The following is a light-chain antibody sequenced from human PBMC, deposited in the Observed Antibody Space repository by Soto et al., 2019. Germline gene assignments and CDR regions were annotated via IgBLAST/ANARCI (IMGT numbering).Light chain of an antibody. Sequence: QSALTQPRSVSGSPGQSVTISCTGTSSDVGGYNYVSWYQQHPGKAPKLMIYDVSKRPSGVPDRFSGSKSGNTASLTISGLQAEDEADYYCCSYAGSYTLGWVFGGWTQLTVL. CDR3: CSYAGSYTLGWV. J-gene: IGLJ3*02. CDR1: SSDVGGYNY. CDR2: DVS. V-gene: IGLV2-11*01.